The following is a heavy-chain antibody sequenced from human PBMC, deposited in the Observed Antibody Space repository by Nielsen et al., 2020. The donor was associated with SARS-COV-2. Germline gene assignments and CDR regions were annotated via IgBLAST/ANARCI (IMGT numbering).Heavy chain of an antibody. CDR2: ISGSGGST. CDR3: AKTTTVTPPDYFDY. CDR1: GFTFSSYA. J-gene: IGHJ4*02. Sequence: GESLKISCAASGFTFSSYAMSWVRQAPGKGLEWVSAISGSGGSTYYADSVKGRFTISRDNSKNTLYLQMNNLRAEDTAVYYCAKTTTVTPPDYFDYWGQGTLVTVSS. D-gene: IGHD4-17*01. V-gene: IGHV3-23*01.